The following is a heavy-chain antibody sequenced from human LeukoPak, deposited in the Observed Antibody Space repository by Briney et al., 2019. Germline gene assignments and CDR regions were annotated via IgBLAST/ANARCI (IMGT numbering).Heavy chain of an antibody. D-gene: IGHD6-13*01. CDR3: TRGGAAAGFDL. CDR2: TYYRCRWYH. CDR1: VDRVSLNSAV. V-gene: IGHV6-1*01. J-gene: IGHJ4*02. Sequence: PSQTLSLTCANSVDRVSLNSAVCNCIRQSPSRGLEWRGRTYYRCRWYHDYAESETRRLSVNPDTSENHYSLQLNSVTPEDTAVYYCTRGGAAAGFDLWRQEPLVTVPS.